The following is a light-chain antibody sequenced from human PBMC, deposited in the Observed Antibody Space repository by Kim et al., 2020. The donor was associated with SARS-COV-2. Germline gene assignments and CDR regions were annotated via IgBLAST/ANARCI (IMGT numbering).Light chain of an antibody. J-gene: IGKJ1*01. CDR1: QSVSDN. CDR3: QQYDDWPPWT. Sequence: SLGERATLSCRASQSVSDNLAWYQQKPGQAPRLLIYGASTRATGIPARFSGSGSGTEFTLTISSLQSEDSAVYCCQQYDDWPPWTFGQGTKVDIK. V-gene: IGKV3-15*01. CDR2: GAS.